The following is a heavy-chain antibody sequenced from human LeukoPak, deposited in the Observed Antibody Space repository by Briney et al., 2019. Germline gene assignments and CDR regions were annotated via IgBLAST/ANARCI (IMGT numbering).Heavy chain of an antibody. CDR1: GYTFTGYY. D-gene: IGHD4-17*01. V-gene: IGHV1-2*02. CDR3: ARGVYGDYLFDY. CDR2: INPNSGST. J-gene: IGHJ4*02. Sequence: GASVRLSCTASGYTFTGYYMHWVRQAPGQGLEWMGWINPNSGSTNYAQKFQGRVTMTRDTSISTAYMELSRLRSDDTAVYYCARGVYGDYLFDYWGQGTLVTVSS.